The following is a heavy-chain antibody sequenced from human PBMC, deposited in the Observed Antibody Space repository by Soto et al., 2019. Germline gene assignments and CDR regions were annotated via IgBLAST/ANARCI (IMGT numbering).Heavy chain of an antibody. J-gene: IGHJ6*02. D-gene: IGHD2-2*01. CDR3: ARSQGSSTSLEIYYYYYYGMDV. CDR1: GGTFSSYA. CDR2: ITPISDTT. Sequence: QVQLVQSGAEVKKPGSSVKVSCKASGGTFSSYAIRWVRQAPGQGLEWMGGITPISDTTNYAQKFQGRVTITADESTSTAYMELSSPRSEDTAVYYCARSQGSSTSLEIYYYYYYGMDVWGQGTTVTVSS. V-gene: IGHV1-69*01.